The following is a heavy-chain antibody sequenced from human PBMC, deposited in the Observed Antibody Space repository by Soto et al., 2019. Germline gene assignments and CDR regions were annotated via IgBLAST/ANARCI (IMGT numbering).Heavy chain of an antibody. Sequence: QVQLQQWGAGLLKPSETLSLTCAVYGGSFSGYQWTWIRQTPGKGLKWIGEINDSGNINYNPSLKGRVTILVDTAKKQISLKLSSVTAADTAVYYCARGLILWFGELSRRGGYYYYMDVWGKGTTVTVSS. J-gene: IGHJ6*03. V-gene: IGHV4-34*01. CDR3: ARGLILWFGELSRRGGYYYYMDV. D-gene: IGHD3-10*01. CDR2: INDSGNI. CDR1: GGSFSGYQ.